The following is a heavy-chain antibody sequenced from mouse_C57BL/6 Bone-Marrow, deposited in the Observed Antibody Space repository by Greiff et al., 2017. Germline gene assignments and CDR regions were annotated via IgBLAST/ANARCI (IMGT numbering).Heavy chain of an antibody. CDR1: GYTFTSYW. D-gene: IGHD1-1*01. CDR3: ASHDYGSGSYAMDY. CDR2: IYPGSGST. J-gene: IGHJ4*01. Sequence: QVQLQQPGAELVKPGASVKMSCKASGYTFTSYWITWVKQRPGQGLEWIGDIYPGSGSTNYNEKFKSKATLTVDTSSSTAYMQLSSLTSEDSAVYYCASHDYGSGSYAMDYWGQGTSVTVSS. V-gene: IGHV1-55*01.